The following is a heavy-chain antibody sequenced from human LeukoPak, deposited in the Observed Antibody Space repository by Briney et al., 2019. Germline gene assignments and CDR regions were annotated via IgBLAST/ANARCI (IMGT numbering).Heavy chain of an antibody. CDR2: IYTSGST. CDR1: GGSISSYY. J-gene: IGHJ4*02. CDR3: AIEGGSLWYYVWHPSLECCFDC. Sequence: PETLSLTCTVPGGSISSYYWSWIRHPAGKGLGWIGPIYTSGSTNYNPSIKSRVTMSVDTSKNQFSLKLRSVTAADTGVYYCAIEGGSLWYYVWHPSLECCFDCWGQGTLVTVSS. D-gene: IGHD3-16*01. V-gene: IGHV4-4*07.